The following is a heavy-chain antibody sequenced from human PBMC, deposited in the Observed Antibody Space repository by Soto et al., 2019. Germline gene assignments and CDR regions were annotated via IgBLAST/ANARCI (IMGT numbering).Heavy chain of an antibody. CDR2: ISGSGGST. J-gene: IGHJ4*02. D-gene: IGHD3-3*01. CDR1: GFTFSSYA. Sequence: GGSLRLSCAASGFTFSSYAMSWVRQAPGKGLEWVSAISGSGGSTYYADSVKGRFTISRDNSKNTLYLQMNSLRAEDTAVYYCAKDGLRFLEWLGDYWGQGTLVTVSS. CDR3: AKDGLRFLEWLGDY. V-gene: IGHV3-23*01.